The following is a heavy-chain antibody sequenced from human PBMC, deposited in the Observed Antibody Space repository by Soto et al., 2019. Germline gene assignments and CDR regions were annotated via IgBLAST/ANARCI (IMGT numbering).Heavy chain of an antibody. Sequence: QVQLVESGGGVVQPARSLRLSCAASGFTFSSYGIHWVRQAPGKGLEWVAVIWNDESNKYYADSVKGRFTNSRDNSKNALYLQMSSLRAEDTAVYYCATEFWSGPFDYWGQGTLVTVSP. J-gene: IGHJ4*02. D-gene: IGHD3-3*01. CDR2: IWNDESNK. V-gene: IGHV3-33*01. CDR3: ATEFWSGPFDY. CDR1: GFTFSSYG.